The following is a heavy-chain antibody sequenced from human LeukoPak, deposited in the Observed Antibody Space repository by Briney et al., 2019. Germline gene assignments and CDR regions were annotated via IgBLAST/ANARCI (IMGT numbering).Heavy chain of an antibody. D-gene: IGHD6-13*01. CDR1: GFTFSSYS. CDR2: ISSSSSYI. Sequence: PGGSLRLSCAASGFTFSSYSMNWVRQAPGKGLEWVSSISSSSSYIYYADSVKGRFTISRDNAKNSLYLQMNSLRAEDTAVYYCARDRPTGYSSSWPRNAFDIWGQGTMVTVSS. J-gene: IGHJ3*02. CDR3: ARDRPTGYSSSWPRNAFDI. V-gene: IGHV3-21*01.